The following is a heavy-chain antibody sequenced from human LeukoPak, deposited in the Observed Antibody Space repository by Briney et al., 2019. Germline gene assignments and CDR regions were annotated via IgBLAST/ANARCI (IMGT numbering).Heavy chain of an antibody. J-gene: IGHJ4*02. CDR2: INHSGST. V-gene: IGHV4-34*01. CDR1: GGSFSGYY. CDR3: ARDVGARLPGY. D-gene: IGHD6-6*01. Sequence: PSETLSLTCAVYGGSFSGYYWSWIRQPPGKGLEWIGEINHSGSTNYNPSLKSRVTISVDTSKNQFSLKLSSVIAADTAVYYCARDVGARLPGYWGQGTLVTVSS.